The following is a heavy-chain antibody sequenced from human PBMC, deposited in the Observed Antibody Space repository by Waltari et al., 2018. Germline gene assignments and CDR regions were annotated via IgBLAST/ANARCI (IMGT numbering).Heavy chain of an antibody. J-gene: IGHJ4*02. CDR2: IYHSWST. V-gene: IGHV4-38-2*01. CDR1: GYSIRRGHS. Sequence: QVQLQESGPGLVKPSETLSLTCPASGYSIRRGHSWGWLRQPPGKGLEWIGSIYHSWSTYYNPSLKSRVTISVDTSKNQFSLKLSSVTAADTAVYYCARGMPGDYWGQGTLVTVSS. CDR3: ARGMPGDY. D-gene: IGHD2-2*01.